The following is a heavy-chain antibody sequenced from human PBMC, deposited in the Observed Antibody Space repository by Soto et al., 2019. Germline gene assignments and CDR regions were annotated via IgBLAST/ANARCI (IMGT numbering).Heavy chain of an antibody. V-gene: IGHV3-23*01. J-gene: IGHJ5*02. CDR2: ISGSGGST. D-gene: IGHD6-19*01. CDR3: AKGPHYSSDWDGLYNWFDP. CDR1: GFMFSSYT. Sequence: GGSLRLSCAASGFMFSSYTMTWVRQAPGKGLEWVSAISGSGGSTFYADSVKGRFIISRDNSKNTLYLQMNSLQAEDTAVYYCAKGPHYSSDWDGLYNWFDPWGQGTLVTVSS.